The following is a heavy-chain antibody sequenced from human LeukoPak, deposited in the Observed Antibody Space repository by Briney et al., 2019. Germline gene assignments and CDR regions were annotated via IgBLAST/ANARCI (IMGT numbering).Heavy chain of an antibody. Sequence: GGSLRLSCAASGFTFSSCWMNWARQAPGKGLEWVASINHNGNVNYYVDSVKGRFTISRDNAKNSLYLQMNSLRAEDTAVYYCARDGSVAGTGYYYYYGMDVWGQGTTVTVSS. CDR1: GFTFSSCW. D-gene: IGHD6-19*01. CDR2: INHNGNVN. J-gene: IGHJ6*02. CDR3: ARDGSVAGTGYYYYYGMDV. V-gene: IGHV3-7*03.